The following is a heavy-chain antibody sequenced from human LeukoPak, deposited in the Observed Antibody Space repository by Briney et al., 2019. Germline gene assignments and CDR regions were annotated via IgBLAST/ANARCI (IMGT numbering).Heavy chain of an antibody. CDR3: ATTGSLSYGDY. Sequence: ASVKVSCKVSGYTFTDYYMHWVQQAPGKGREWMGLVDPEDGETIYAEKFQGRVTITADTSTDTAYMELSSLRSEDTAVYYCATTGSLSYGDYWGQGTLVTVSS. D-gene: IGHD5-18*01. CDR1: GYTFTDYY. V-gene: IGHV1-69-2*01. J-gene: IGHJ4*02. CDR2: VDPEDGET.